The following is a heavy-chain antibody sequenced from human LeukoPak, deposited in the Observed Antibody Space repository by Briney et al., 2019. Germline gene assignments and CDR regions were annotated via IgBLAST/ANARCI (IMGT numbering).Heavy chain of an antibody. CDR1: GYTFTINH. J-gene: IGHJ4*02. V-gene: IGHV1-46*01. Sequence: ASVKVSCRASGYTFTINHIHWVRQAPGQGLEWMGVINPSGDSTTYAQNFQGRVTMTRDTSTSTVYMELRSLRSEDTAIYYCAKLATSDTGETYWGQGTLVTVSS. CDR2: INPSGDST. CDR3: AKLATSDTGETY. D-gene: IGHD3-16*01.